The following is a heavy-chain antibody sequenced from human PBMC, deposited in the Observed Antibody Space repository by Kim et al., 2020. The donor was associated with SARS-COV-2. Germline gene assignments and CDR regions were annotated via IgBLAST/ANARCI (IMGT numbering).Heavy chain of an antibody. D-gene: IGHD3-10*01. Sequence: ADSVGGRFTLSRDNAKNTLSLQLNSLRAEDMAVYYCARGSSPYGSGTVDYWGQGTLVTVSS. CDR3: ARGSSPYGSGTVDY. J-gene: IGHJ4*02. V-gene: IGHV3-74*01.